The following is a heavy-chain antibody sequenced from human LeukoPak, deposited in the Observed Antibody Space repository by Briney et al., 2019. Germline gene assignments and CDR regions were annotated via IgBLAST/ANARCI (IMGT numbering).Heavy chain of an antibody. D-gene: IGHD1-14*01. CDR1: GFTFSNAW. CDR3: TTAPSFSNQYGMDV. Sequence: GGSLRLSCAASGFTFSNAWMNWVRQAPGKGLEWVGRSKSKTDGGTTDYAAPVTGRFTISRDDSKNTLYLHMNSLKTDDTAVYYCTTAPSFSNQYGMDVWGLGTTVTVSS. V-gene: IGHV3-15*01. CDR2: SKSKTDGGTT. J-gene: IGHJ6*02.